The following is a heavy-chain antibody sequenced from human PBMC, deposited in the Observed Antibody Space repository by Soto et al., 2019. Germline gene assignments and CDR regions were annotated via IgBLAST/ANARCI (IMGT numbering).Heavy chain of an antibody. Sequence: EVQLLESGGDLVQSGGSLRLSCAASGFNVGAFAVNWVRQAPGKGLEWVSGISVSDAFIYYADSVRGRFSISRDASENILYLQMNSLRVDDTALYYCTRETVAGITGLDYWGPGTLVTVSS. V-gene: IGHV3-23*01. D-gene: IGHD1-20*01. CDR3: TRETVAGITGLDY. CDR1: GFNVGAFA. CDR2: ISVSDAFI. J-gene: IGHJ4*02.